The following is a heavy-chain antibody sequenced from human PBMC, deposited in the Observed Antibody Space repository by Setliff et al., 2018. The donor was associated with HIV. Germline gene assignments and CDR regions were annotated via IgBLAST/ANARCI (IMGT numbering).Heavy chain of an antibody. Sequence: SSETLSLTCTVSGDSISSSGYYWGWVRQPPGKGLEWIGTIYYSGSTYYNPSLKSRVTISVDTSKNQFSLKLGSVTSADTAVYYCARGGSAVAGPAEYFQHWGQGTLVTVSS. CDR2: IYYSGST. V-gene: IGHV4-39*01. CDR3: ARGGSAVAGPAEYFQH. CDR1: GDSISSSGYY. D-gene: IGHD6-19*01. J-gene: IGHJ1*01.